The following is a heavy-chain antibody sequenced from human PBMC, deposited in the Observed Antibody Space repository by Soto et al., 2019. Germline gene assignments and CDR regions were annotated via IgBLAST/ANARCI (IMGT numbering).Heavy chain of an antibody. CDR2: ISPYNGNT. D-gene: IGHD5-12*01. V-gene: IGHV1-18*01. J-gene: IGHJ4*02. CDR3: ARERFASRGDKFFDY. Sequence: QVHLVQSGVEIQKPGASLKDSCQAPGYNFFMFGISGLRHAPGQELEWVGWISPYNGNTDLAQKCRGVVALTADTPSNIIYMELRTLRPDDAATYYCARERFASRGDKFFDYWDQGTLVTGS. CDR1: GYNFFMFG.